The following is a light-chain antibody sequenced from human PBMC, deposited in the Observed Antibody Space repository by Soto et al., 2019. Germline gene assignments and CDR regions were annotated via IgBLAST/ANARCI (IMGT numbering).Light chain of an antibody. CDR2: GAS. CDR1: QSVSTN. V-gene: IGKV3-15*01. J-gene: IGKJ1*01. Sequence: EIVMTQSPVTLSVSPGERATLSCRASQSVSTNLAWYQQKFGQAPRLLIYGASTRATGIPARFSGSGSGTEFTLTISSLQSEDFAVYYCQHYNNWPPWTFGQGTTVEIK. CDR3: QHYNNWPPWT.